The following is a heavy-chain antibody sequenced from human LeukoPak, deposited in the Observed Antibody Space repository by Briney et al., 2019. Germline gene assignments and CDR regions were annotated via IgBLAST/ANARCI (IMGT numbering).Heavy chain of an antibody. D-gene: IGHD4-17*01. CDR2: IHSADSNT. V-gene: IGHV5-51*01. J-gene: IGHJ4*02. CDR1: GYSFTSYW. CDR3: AGARHGDYRWDH. Sequence: GESLKISCKGSGYSFTSYWIGWVRQMPGKGLERMGIIHSADSNTKYSPSFQGQVTISADKSISTAYLQWSGLKASDTAMSYCAGARHGDYRWDHWGQGTLVTVSS.